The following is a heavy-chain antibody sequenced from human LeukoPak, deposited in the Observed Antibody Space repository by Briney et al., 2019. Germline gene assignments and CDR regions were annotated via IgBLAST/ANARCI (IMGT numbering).Heavy chain of an antibody. D-gene: IGHD3-16*02. CDR3: TRNYDYVWGSYRSGSND. CDR2: IRSKANSYAT. J-gene: IGHJ4*02. Sequence: GGSLRLSCAASGFTFSGSAMHWVRQASGKGLEWVGRIRSKANSYATADATSVKGRFTISRDDSKNTAYLQMNSLKTEDTAVYYCTRNYDYVWGSYRSGSNDWGQGTLVTVSS. CDR1: GFTFSGSA. V-gene: IGHV3-73*01.